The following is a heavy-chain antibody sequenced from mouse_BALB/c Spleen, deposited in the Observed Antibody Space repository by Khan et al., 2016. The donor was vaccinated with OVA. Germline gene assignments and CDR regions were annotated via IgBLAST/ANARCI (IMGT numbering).Heavy chain of an antibody. J-gene: IGHJ3*01. V-gene: IGHV5-15*02. Sequence: EVQLQESGGGLVQPGGSRKLSCAASGFTFIDYGMAWVRQTPGKGPEWIAFISSVAYSIYYADTVTGRFTISRANAKKTLYLEMSSLRSDDTAMYYCVRGGFAYWGQGTLVTVSA. CDR3: VRGGFAY. CDR2: ISSVAYSI. CDR1: GFTFIDYG.